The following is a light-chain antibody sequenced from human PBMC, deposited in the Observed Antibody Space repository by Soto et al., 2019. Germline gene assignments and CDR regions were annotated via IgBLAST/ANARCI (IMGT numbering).Light chain of an antibody. J-gene: IGLJ3*02. CDR2: EVF. CDR3: SSHPPSGSRG. Sequence: QSALTQPASVSGSPGQSITISCTGDNSDVGRYDSVSWYQQHPGKVPKLIIYEVFYRPSGISNRFSGSKSGNTASLTISGLQPEDEADDYCSSHPPSGSRGFGGGTQLIV. CDR1: NSDVGRYDS. V-gene: IGLV2-14*01.